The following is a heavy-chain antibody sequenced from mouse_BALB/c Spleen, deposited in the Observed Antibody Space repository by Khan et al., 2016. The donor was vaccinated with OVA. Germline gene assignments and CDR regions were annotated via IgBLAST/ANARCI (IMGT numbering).Heavy chain of an antibody. J-gene: IGHJ3*01. D-gene: IGHD1-1*01. Sequence: EVELVESGGDLVKPGGSLKLSCAASGFTFSTYAMSWVRQTPEKRLEWVATFSSDGDYIYYPDSVKGRFTISRDNAKNTLYLQMSSLRSEDTAMYYCARHNYGPFAYWGQGTLVTVSA. CDR2: FSSDGDYI. CDR3: ARHNYGPFAY. V-gene: IGHV5-9-3*01. CDR1: GFTFSTYA.